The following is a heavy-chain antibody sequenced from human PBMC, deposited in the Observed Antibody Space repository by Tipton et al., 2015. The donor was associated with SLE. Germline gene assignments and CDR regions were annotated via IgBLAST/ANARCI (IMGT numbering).Heavy chain of an antibody. CDR2: ISGSGTI. Sequence: SLRLSCAASGFTFSTYEMNWVRQAPGKGLEWVSYISGSGTIYYADSVRGRFTISRDNAKNSVYVQMNSLRVEDTAVYYCARCRMGALDYWGQGTLVTVSS. V-gene: IGHV3-48*03. J-gene: IGHJ4*02. D-gene: IGHD1-26*01. CDR1: GFTFSTYE. CDR3: ARCRMGALDY.